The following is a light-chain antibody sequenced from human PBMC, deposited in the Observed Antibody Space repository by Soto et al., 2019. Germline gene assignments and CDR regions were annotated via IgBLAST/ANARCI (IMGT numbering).Light chain of an antibody. CDR3: QQYNISWT. Sequence: EIVITQSPATLSVSPGERATLSCRASQSVSSNLAWYQQKPGQAPRLLIYGASTRATGIPARFSGSGSGTEFTLTISSLQSEDFAVYYCQQYNISWTFGQGTKVDIK. CDR1: QSVSSN. CDR2: GAS. V-gene: IGKV3-15*01. J-gene: IGKJ1*01.